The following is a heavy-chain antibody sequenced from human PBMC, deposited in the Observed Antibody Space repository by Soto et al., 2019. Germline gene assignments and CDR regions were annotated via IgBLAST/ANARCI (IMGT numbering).Heavy chain of an antibody. Sequence: PSETLSLTCTVSGGSISSSSYYWGWIRQPPGKGLEWIGSIYYSGTTYYNPSLKSRVTISVDTSKIQFSLKLSSVTAADTAVYYCASPRGNSGYESFVYWGQGTLVTV. CDR2: IYYSGTT. J-gene: IGHJ4*02. CDR3: ASPRGNSGYESFVY. V-gene: IGHV4-39*01. D-gene: IGHD5-12*01. CDR1: GGSISSSSYY.